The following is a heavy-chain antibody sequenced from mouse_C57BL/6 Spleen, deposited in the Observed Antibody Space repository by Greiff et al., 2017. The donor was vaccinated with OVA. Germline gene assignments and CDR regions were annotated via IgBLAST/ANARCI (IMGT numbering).Heavy chain of an antibody. Sequence: VQLQQSGPELVKPGASVKIPCKASGYTFTDYNMDWVKQSHGKSLEWIGDINPNNGGTIYNQKFKGKATLTVDKSSSTAYMELRSLTSEDTAVYYCARPWDYYGSSYFDVWGTGTTVTVSS. CDR1: GYTFTDYN. CDR2: INPNNGGT. J-gene: IGHJ1*03. D-gene: IGHD1-1*01. CDR3: ARPWDYYGSSYFDV. V-gene: IGHV1-18*01.